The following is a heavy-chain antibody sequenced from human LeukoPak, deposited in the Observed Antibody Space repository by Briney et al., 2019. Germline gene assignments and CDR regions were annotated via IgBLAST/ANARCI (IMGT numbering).Heavy chain of an antibody. Sequence: PSETLSLTCTVAGDSISTSRYYWGWLRQPPGKGLQWTGSIFSTGSTYYNPSLKSRVTISVDTSKNQFSLKLSSVTAADTAVYYCARVYYSSSYDYWYFDLWGRGTLVTVSS. CDR1: GDSISTSRYY. D-gene: IGHD6-13*01. CDR3: ARVYYSSSYDYWYFDL. J-gene: IGHJ2*01. CDR2: IFSTGST. V-gene: IGHV4-39*07.